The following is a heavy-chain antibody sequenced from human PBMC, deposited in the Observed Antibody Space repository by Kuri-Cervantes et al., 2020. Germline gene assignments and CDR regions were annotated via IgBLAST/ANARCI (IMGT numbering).Heavy chain of an antibody. Sequence: SETLSLTCTVSGGSVSSGSYYWSWIRQPPGKGLEWIGYIYYSGSTNYNPSLKSRVTISVDTSKNQFSLKLSSVTAADTAVYYCARHSAGPHPYQLLGLGWFDPWGQGTLVTVSS. CDR1: GGSVSSGSYY. J-gene: IGHJ5*02. D-gene: IGHD2-2*01. CDR2: IYYSGST. V-gene: IGHV4-61*01. CDR3: ARHSAGPHPYQLLGLGWFDP.